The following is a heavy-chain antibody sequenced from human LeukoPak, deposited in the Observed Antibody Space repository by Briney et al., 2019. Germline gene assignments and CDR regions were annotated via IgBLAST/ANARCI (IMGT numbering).Heavy chain of an antibody. V-gene: IGHV3-30*02. D-gene: IGHD2-8*01. CDR1: GFTFSRYG. CDR3: AKDSSQRGGSTKTRRGAGDFDY. J-gene: IGHJ4*02. CDR2: IRDDGSTR. Sequence: PGGSLRLSCAASGFTFSRYGLHWVRQAPGKGLEWVAFIRDDGSTRYYADSVKGRFTISRDNSKNTLYLQMNSLRAEDTAVYYCAKDSSQRGGSTKTRRGAGDFDYWGQGTLVTVSS.